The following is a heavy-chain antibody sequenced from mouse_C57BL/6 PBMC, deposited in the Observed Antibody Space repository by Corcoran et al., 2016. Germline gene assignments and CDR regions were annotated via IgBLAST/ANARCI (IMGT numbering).Heavy chain of an antibody. J-gene: IGHJ2*01. D-gene: IGHD3-2*02. CDR2: INTYSGVP. Sequence: QIQLVQSGPELKKPGETVKISCKASGYTFTTYGMSWVEQAPGKGLRGRGWINTYSGVPTYAYDFKGRFAFSLETSASTAYLQINNLKNEDTATYFCARRLDSSGYYFDYWCQGTTLTVSS. V-gene: IGHV9-3*01. CDR1: GYTFTTYG. CDR3: ARRLDSSGYYFDY.